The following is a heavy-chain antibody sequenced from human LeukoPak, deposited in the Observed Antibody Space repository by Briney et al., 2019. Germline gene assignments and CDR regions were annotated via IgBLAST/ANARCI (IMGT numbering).Heavy chain of an antibody. CDR3: ATDVSSTFPNWFDP. CDR1: GDSISSRTYY. CDR2: IWNSGST. Sequence: SETLSLTCSVSGDSISSRTYYWTWIRQHPEKGLEWIGYIWNSGSTNYNPSLKSRVTISVDTSKNQFSLKLTSVTAAGTAVYYCATDVSSTFPNWFDPWGQGVLVIVSS. V-gene: IGHV4-31*03. D-gene: IGHD6-6*01. J-gene: IGHJ5*02.